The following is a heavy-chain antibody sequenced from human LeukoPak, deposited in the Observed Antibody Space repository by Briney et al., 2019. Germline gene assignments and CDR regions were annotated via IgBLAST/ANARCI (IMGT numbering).Heavy chain of an antibody. CDR1: GGSICNYH. CDR3: ARSWQEVRTFDC. V-gene: IGHV4-59*13. CDR2: IYYNGRT. Sequence: SETLSHTCTGSGGSICNYHWTWIRHPPGERLEWIGYIYYNGRTSYNPSLKSRVTMSVDTSKNQFSLNLGSVTAADTAVYYCARSWQEVRTFDCLGQGPLVTVSS. D-gene: IGHD2-21*01. J-gene: IGHJ4*02.